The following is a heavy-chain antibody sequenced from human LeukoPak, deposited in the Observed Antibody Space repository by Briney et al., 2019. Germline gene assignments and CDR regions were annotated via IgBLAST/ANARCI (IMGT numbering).Heavy chain of an antibody. J-gene: IGHJ6*02. D-gene: IGHD2-2*01. Sequence: GGSLRLSCAASGFTFSRYPIHWVRQAPGKGLEWVAVISYDGGYKYYADSVQGRFTISRDNSKNTLYLQMNSLRAEDTAVYYCAKNEVYCSRTSCYGASKSMDVWGQGTAVTVSS. CDR3: AKNEVYCSRTSCYGASKSMDV. V-gene: IGHV3-30*18. CDR2: ISYDGGYK. CDR1: GFTFSRYP.